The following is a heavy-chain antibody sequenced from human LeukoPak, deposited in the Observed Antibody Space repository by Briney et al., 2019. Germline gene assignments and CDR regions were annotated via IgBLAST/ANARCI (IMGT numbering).Heavy chain of an antibody. J-gene: IGHJ4*02. Sequence: GSLRLSCAASGFTLSSYAMSWVRQAPGKGLEWVSIVSGGGGSTYYADSVKGRFTISRDNSKNTLYLQMNSLRAEDTAVYYCAKSSDITMIVVALDYWGQGTLVTVSS. CDR1: GFTLSSYA. CDR3: AKSSDITMIVVALDY. CDR2: VSGGGGST. D-gene: IGHD3-22*01. V-gene: IGHV3-23*01.